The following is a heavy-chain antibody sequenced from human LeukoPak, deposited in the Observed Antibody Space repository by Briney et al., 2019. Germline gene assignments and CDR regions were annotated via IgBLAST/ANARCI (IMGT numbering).Heavy chain of an antibody. CDR3: ARRPGNWFDP. CDR2: IYYSGST. Sequence: GSLRLSCAASGFTVSNNYTSWVRQPPGKGLEWIGSIYYSGSTYYNPSLKSRVTISVDTSKNQFSLKLSSVTAADTAVYYCARRPGNWFDPWGQGTLVTVSS. V-gene: IGHV4-39*01. J-gene: IGHJ5*02. CDR1: GFTVSNNY.